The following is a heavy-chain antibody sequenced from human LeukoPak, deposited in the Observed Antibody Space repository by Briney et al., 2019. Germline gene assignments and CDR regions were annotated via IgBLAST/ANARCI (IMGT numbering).Heavy chain of an antibody. D-gene: IGHD1-26*01. Sequence: ASVKVSCKASGYTFTSYGISWVRQAPGQGLEWMGWISAYNGNTNYAQKLQGRVTMTTDTSTSTAYMELRSLRSDDTAVYYCAAQWPRGGSYLQFDYWGQGTLVTVSS. CDR1: GYTFTSYG. CDR3: AAQWPRGGSYLQFDY. CDR2: ISAYNGNT. V-gene: IGHV1-18*01. J-gene: IGHJ4*02.